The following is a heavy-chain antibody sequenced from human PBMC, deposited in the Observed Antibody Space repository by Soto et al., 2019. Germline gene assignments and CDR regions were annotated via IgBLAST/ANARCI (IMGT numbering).Heavy chain of an antibody. D-gene: IGHD2-15*01. V-gene: IGHV1-18*01. J-gene: IGHJ5*02. CDR1: GYTFTSYG. CDR3: GRSAVAGDVINEDCFAP. Sequence: ASVKVSCKASGYTFTSYGISWVRQAPGQGLEWMGWISAYNGNTNYAQKLQGRVTMTTDTSTSTAYMELRSLRSDDTAVYYCGRSAVAGDVINEDCFAPWGQGPLVTSPQ. CDR2: ISAYNGNT.